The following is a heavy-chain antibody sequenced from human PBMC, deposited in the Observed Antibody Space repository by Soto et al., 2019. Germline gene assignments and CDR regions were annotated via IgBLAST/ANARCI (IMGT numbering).Heavy chain of an antibody. CDR3: ARGAYIAVACAGYY. CDR1: GGTMRTGDYY. Sequence: SEELPLTCSGSGGTMRTGDYYGCWIRQPQGKGLEWIGHISYTGSTQYNPSLESRVIISVDTSKNQFSLKLSSVTAADTAVYYCARGAYIAVACAGYY. D-gene: IGHD6-19*01. CDR2: ISYTGST. V-gene: IGHV4-30-4*02. J-gene: IGHJ6*01.